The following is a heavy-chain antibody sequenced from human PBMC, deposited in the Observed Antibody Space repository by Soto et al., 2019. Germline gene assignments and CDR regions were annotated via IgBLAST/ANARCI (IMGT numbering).Heavy chain of an antibody. Sequence: QVQLQESGPGLVKPSETLSLTCTVSGGSVSSGSYYWSWIRQPPGKGLEWIGYIYYSGSTNYNPSLKSRVTISVDTSKNQFSLKLSSVTAADTAVYYCATFVVVPASYYYYGMDVWGQGTTVTVSS. D-gene: IGHD2-2*01. CDR2: IYYSGST. J-gene: IGHJ6*02. CDR3: ATFVVVPASYYYYGMDV. CDR1: GGSVSSGSYY. V-gene: IGHV4-61*01.